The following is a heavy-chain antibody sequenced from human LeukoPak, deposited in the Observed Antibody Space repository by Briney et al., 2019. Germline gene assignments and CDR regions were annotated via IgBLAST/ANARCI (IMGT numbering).Heavy chain of an antibody. CDR3: AKQGIWFGELSLDY. D-gene: IGHD3-10*01. J-gene: IGHJ4*02. V-gene: IGHV3-23*01. Sequence: GGSLRLSCTASGFTSSNYAMGWVRQAPGKGLEWVSTISGSGGSTYYADSVKGRFTISRDNSKNTLYLQMNSLRAEDTAVYYCAKQGIWFGELSLDYWGQGTLVTVSS. CDR2: ISGSGGST. CDR1: GFTSSNYA.